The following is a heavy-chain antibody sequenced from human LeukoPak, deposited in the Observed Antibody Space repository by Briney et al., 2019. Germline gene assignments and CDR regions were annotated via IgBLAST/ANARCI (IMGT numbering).Heavy chain of an antibody. Sequence: GGSLRLSCAASGFTSSSHWMSWVRQVAGKGLEWVANIRDDGSEKYYVDSVKGRFTISRDNAKNSLFLQMNSLRAEDTAVYYCARDARYSRGVGDFDYWGQGTLVIVSS. D-gene: IGHD5-18*01. CDR2: IRDDGSEK. CDR3: ARDARYSRGVGDFDY. CDR1: GFTSSSHW. V-gene: IGHV3-7*03. J-gene: IGHJ4*02.